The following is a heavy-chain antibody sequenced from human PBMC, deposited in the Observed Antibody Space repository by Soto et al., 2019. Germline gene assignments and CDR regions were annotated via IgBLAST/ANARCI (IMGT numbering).Heavy chain of an antibody. D-gene: IGHD2-2*01. V-gene: IGHV4-34*01. CDR3: AREFTTPAIYYYYGMDV. Sequence: SETLSLTCAVYGGSFSGYYWSWIRQPPGKGLEWIGEINHSGSTNYNPSLKSRVTISVDTSKNQFSLKLSSVTAADTAVYYCAREFTTPAIYYYYGMDVWGQGTTVTVSS. J-gene: IGHJ6*02. CDR2: INHSGST. CDR1: GGSFSGYY.